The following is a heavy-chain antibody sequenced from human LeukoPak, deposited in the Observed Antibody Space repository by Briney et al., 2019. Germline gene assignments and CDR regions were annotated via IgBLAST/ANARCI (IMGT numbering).Heavy chain of an antibody. D-gene: IGHD6-13*01. J-gene: IGHJ5*02. CDR2: IYYSGST. V-gene: IGHV4-31*03. CDR1: GGSISSGGYY. Sequence: PSQTLSLTCTVSGGSISSGGYYWGWIRQHPGKGLEWIGYIYYSGSTYYNPSLKSRVTISVDTSKNQFSLKLSSVTAADTAVYYCARDLQSSSGFDPWGQGTLVTVSS. CDR3: ARDLQSSSGFDP.